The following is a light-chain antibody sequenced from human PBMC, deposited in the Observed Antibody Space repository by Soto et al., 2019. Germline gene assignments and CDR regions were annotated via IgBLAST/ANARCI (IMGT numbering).Light chain of an antibody. V-gene: IGKV1-5*03. J-gene: IGKJ1*01. Sequence: DIQMTQSPSTLSASVGDRVTITCRASQSISTWLAWYQQEPGKAPKLLIHKASSLQSGVPSRFSGSGSGTEFTLTISGLQPGDSATYYCQQYNSYSPTFGQGTKVDIK. CDR1: QSISTW. CDR2: KAS. CDR3: QQYNSYSPT.